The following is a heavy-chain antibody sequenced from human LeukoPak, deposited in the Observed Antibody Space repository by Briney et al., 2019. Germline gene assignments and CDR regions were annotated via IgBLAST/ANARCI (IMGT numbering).Heavy chain of an antibody. Sequence: GGSLRLSCAASGFTFSSYGMHWVRQAPGKGLEWVAVIWYDGSNNYYADSVKGRFTISRDNSKNTLYLQMNSLRAEDTAVYYCARTYSSSWSVDYWGQGTLVTVSS. CDR2: IWYDGSNN. V-gene: IGHV3-33*01. CDR3: ARTYSSSWSVDY. J-gene: IGHJ4*02. CDR1: GFTFSSYG. D-gene: IGHD6-13*01.